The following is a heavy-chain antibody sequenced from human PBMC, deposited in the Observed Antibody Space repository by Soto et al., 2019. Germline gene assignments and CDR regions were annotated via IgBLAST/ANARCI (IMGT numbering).Heavy chain of an antibody. Sequence: QVQLQESGPGLVKPSETLSLTCTVSGGSISSYYWSWIRQPPGKGLEWMGYIYYSGSTNYNPSLKSRVTISVDTSKNQFSLKLSSVTAADTAVYYCARQISSPVAVDFDLWGRGTLVTVSS. CDR1: GGSISSYY. V-gene: IGHV4-59*08. D-gene: IGHD6-19*01. J-gene: IGHJ2*01. CDR3: ARQISSPVAVDFDL. CDR2: IYYSGST.